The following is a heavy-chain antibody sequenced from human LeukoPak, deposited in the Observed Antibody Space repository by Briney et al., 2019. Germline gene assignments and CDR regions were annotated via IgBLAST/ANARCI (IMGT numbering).Heavy chain of an antibody. J-gene: IGHJ4*02. D-gene: IGHD3-22*01. CDR3: ITFFMMVVVITD. CDR1: GFTFSNAW. CDR2: IKSKTDGGTT. V-gene: IGHV3-15*01. Sequence: GGSLRLSCAASGFTFSNAWMSWVRQAPGKGLEWVGRIKSKTDGGTTDYAAPVKGRFTISRDDSKNTLYLQMNSLKTEDTALYYCITFFMMVVVITDWGRETLVTVSS.